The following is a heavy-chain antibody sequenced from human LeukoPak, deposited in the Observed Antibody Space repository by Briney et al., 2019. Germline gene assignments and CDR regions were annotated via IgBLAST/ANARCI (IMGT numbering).Heavy chain of an antibody. CDR1: GFTFSSYN. CDR3: ARGYPELWLPYYYYYMDV. Sequence: GGSLRLSCAASGFTFSSYNMNWVRQAPGKGLEWVSYISSSGSTIYYADSVKGRFTISRDNAKNSLYLQMNSLRAEDTAVYYCARGYPELWLPYYYYYMDVWGKGTTVTISS. D-gene: IGHD3-10*01. J-gene: IGHJ6*03. V-gene: IGHV3-48*04. CDR2: ISSSGSTI.